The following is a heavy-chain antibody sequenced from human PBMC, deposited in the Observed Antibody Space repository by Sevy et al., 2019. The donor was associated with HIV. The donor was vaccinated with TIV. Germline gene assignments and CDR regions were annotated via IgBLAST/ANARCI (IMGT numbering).Heavy chain of an antibody. J-gene: IGHJ4*02. D-gene: IGHD6-19*01. Sequence: GGSLRLSCAASGFAFSDYYMNWIRQAPGKGLEWVSCISGLKNYINYADSVKGRFTISRDNAKNSVYLQMNSLRAEDTAVYYCARRSSGWDYFDYWGQGTPVTVSS. CDR2: ISGLKNYI. CDR3: ARRSSGWDYFDY. CDR1: GFAFSDYY. V-gene: IGHV3-11*06.